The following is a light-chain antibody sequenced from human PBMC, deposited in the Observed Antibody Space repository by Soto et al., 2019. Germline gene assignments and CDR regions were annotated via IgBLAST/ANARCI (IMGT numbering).Light chain of an antibody. Sequence: EIVMTQSPATLSVSPGERATLSCRASQSVSSNLAWYQQKPGQAPRLLIYGASTRATGIPDRFSGSGSGTEFTLTISSLQSEDFAVYYCQQYYNWPPLTFGGGTKVEIK. CDR3: QQYYNWPPLT. V-gene: IGKV3-15*01. CDR1: QSVSSN. J-gene: IGKJ4*01. CDR2: GAS.